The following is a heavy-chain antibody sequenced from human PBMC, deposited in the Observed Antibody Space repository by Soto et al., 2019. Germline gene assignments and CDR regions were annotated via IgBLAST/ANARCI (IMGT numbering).Heavy chain of an antibody. CDR1: GFTFSSYG. Sequence: GGSLRLSCAASGFTFSSYGMHWVRQAPGKGLEWVAVISYDGSNKYYADSVKGRFTISRDNSKNSLYLQMNSLRTEDTALYYCAKDGSSSGYYYYGMDVWGQGTTVTVSS. J-gene: IGHJ6*02. CDR2: ISYDGSNK. CDR3: AKDGSSSGYYYYGMDV. D-gene: IGHD6-6*01. V-gene: IGHV3-30*18.